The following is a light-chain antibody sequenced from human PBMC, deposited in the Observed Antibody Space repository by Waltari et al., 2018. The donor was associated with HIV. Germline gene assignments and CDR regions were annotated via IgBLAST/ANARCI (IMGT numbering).Light chain of an antibody. V-gene: IGKV3-20*01. CDR1: RSVSSSH. CDR3: QQYDISPPGT. CDR2: GAS. Sequence: EIVLTQSPGTLSLSPGERATLSCRASRSVSSSHLAWYQQKPGQAPRLLLYGASTRATGIPDRFSGSGSGTEFTLTVSRLEPEDFAVYYCQQYDISPPGTFGQGTKVEIK. J-gene: IGKJ1*01.